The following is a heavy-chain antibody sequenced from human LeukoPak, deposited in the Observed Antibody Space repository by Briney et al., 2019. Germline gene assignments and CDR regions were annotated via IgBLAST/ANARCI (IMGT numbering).Heavy chain of an antibody. CDR3: ARWSLVYSNYAGYFGS. CDR1: GYSFTNYW. J-gene: IGHJ4*02. D-gene: IGHD4-11*01. Sequence: GEPLKISCKGSGYSFTNYWIGWVRQMPGKGLEWMGIIYPGDSDTKYSPSFQGQVTISADKSISTAYLQWSSLKASDSAMYYCARWSLVYSNYAGYFGSWGQGTLVTVSS. V-gene: IGHV5-51*01. CDR2: IYPGDSDT.